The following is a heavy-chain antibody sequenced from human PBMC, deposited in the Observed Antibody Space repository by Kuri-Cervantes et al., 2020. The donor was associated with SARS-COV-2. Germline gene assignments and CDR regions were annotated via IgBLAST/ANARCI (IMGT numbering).Heavy chain of an antibody. CDR2: ISYDGSNK. CDR1: GFTFSSYA. Sequence: GESLKISCVASGFTFSSYAMHWVRQAPGKGLEWVTVISYDGSNKYYADSVKGRFTISRDNSKNTLYLQMNSLRAEDTAVYYCARDRNYYDSSGYPYFDYWGQGFLVTVSS. J-gene: IGHJ4*02. CDR3: ARDRNYYDSSGYPYFDY. V-gene: IGHV3-30-3*01. D-gene: IGHD3-22*01.